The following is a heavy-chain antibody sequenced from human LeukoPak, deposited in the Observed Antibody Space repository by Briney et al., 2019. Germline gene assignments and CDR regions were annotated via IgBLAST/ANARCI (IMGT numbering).Heavy chain of an antibody. CDR2: INPSGGST. J-gene: IGHJ3*02. V-gene: IGHV1-46*01. CDR3: ARMYYDFWSVQEGAFDI. D-gene: IGHD3-3*01. Sequence: GASVKVPCKASGYTFTSYYMHWVRQAPGQGLEWMGIINPSGGSTSYAQKFQGRVTMTRDTSTSTVYMELSSLRSEDTAVYYCARMYYDFWSVQEGAFDIWGQGTMVTVSS. CDR1: GYTFTSYY.